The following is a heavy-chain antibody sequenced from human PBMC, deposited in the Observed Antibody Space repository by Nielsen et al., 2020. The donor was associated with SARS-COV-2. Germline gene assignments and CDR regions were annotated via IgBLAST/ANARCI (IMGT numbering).Heavy chain of an antibody. CDR3: ARDSRGGSYSSSWYFDL. D-gene: IGHD6-13*01. J-gene: IGHJ4*02. Sequence: GESLKISCAAPGFTFNVYSMNWIRQAPGKGLEWISYISETGRVIFYADSVKGRLTISRDNTKNSLYLQINSLRDDDSAVYYCARDSRGGSYSSSWYFDLWGQGTLVTASS. CDR2: ISETGRVI. CDR1: GFTFNVYS. V-gene: IGHV3-48*02.